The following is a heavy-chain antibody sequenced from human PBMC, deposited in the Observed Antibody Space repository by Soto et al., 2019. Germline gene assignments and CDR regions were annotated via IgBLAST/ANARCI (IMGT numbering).Heavy chain of an antibody. CDR1: GFTFSRAW. Sequence: GGSLRLSCAASGFTFSRAWMSWVRQAPGKGLEWVGRIKSKTDSGTIDYAAPVKGRFTISRDGSKNTVYLQMNGLKTEDAAVYYCTTDTKCGNGVCYPYYYGLDVWGQGTTVTVSS. CDR3: TTDTKCGNGVCYPYYYGLDV. D-gene: IGHD2-8*01. J-gene: IGHJ6*02. V-gene: IGHV3-15*01. CDR2: IKSKTDSGTI.